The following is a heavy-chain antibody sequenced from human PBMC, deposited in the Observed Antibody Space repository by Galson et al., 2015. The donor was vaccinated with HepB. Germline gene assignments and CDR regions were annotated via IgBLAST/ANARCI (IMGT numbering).Heavy chain of an antibody. CDR3: ARGGLGYCSSTSCLQPRGGWFDP. D-gene: IGHD2-2*01. Sequence: ETLSLTCAVYGGSFSGYYWSWIRQPPGKGLEWIGEINHSGSTNYNPSLKSRVTISVDTSKNQFSLKLSSVTAADTAVYYCARGGLGYCSSTSCLQPRGGWFDPWGQGTLVTVSS. CDR2: INHSGST. CDR1: GGSFSGYY. V-gene: IGHV4-34*01. J-gene: IGHJ5*02.